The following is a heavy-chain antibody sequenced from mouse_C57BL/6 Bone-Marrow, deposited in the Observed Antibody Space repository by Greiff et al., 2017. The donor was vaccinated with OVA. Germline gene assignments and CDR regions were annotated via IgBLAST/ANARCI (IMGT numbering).Heavy chain of an antibody. J-gene: IGHJ4*01. V-gene: IGHV5-4*01. Sequence: EVKLQESGGGLVKPGGSLKLSCAASGFTFSSYAMSWVRQTPEKRLEWVATISDGGSYTYYPDNVKGRFTISRDNAKNNLYLQMSHLKSEDTAMYYCARDGHGSSFYYYAMDYWGQGTSVTVSS. CDR2: ISDGGSYT. D-gene: IGHD1-1*01. CDR3: ARDGHGSSFYYYAMDY. CDR1: GFTFSSYA.